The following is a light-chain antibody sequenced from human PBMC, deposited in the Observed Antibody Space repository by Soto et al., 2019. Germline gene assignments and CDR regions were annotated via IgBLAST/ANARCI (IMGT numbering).Light chain of an antibody. J-gene: IGKJ2*01. Sequence: DIVMTQSPDSLAVSLGERATINCKSSQSVLYSSNNKNYLAWYQQRPGQPPKLLIYWASTRESGVPDRFSGSGSGTDFTLTITSLXAEDVAVYYCQQYESTPPTFGQGTKLEIK. CDR3: QQYESTPPT. V-gene: IGKV4-1*01. CDR1: QSVLYSSNNKNY. CDR2: WAS.